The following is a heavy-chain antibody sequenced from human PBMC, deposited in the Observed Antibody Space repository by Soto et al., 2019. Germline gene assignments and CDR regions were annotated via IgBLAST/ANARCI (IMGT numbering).Heavy chain of an antibody. CDR2: VSHDGRNT. Sequence: VQLVESGGGVVQPGRSLRLSCAASGFTFSDYAMHWVRQAPGKGLEWVAVVSHDGRNTHYADSVKGRFTISRDSSKNTVSLEMNSLRAEDTAVLYCVKGVRQWLVPSDFKYWGQGALVTVSS. CDR1: GFTFSDYA. CDR3: VKGVRQWLVPSDFKY. J-gene: IGHJ4*02. V-gene: IGHV3-30*18. D-gene: IGHD6-19*01.